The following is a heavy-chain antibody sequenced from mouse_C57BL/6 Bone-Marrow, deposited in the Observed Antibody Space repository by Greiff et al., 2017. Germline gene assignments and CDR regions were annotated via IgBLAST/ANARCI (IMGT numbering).Heavy chain of an antibody. CDR2: INPSNGGT. D-gene: IGHD2-4*01. V-gene: IGHV1-53*01. CDR1: GYTFTSYW. J-gene: IGHJ1*03. Sequence: QVQLQQPGTELVKPGASVKLSCKASGYTFTSYWMHWVKQRPGQGLEWIGNINPSNGGTNYNEKFKSKATLTVDKSSSTAYMQLSSLTSEDSAVYYCARGLIYYDYDWYCDVWGTGTTVTVAS. CDR3: ARGLIYYDYDWYCDV.